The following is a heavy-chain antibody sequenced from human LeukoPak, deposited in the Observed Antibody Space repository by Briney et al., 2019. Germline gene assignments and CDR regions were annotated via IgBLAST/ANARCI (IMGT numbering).Heavy chain of an antibody. D-gene: IGHD3/OR15-3a*01. CDR2: IKQDESEK. J-gene: IGHJ4*02. V-gene: IGHV3-7*01. CDR3: AKERTRDFDY. CDR1: GFTFSNYW. Sequence: PGGSLRLSCAASGFTFSNYWMNWVRQAPGKGLEWVANIKQDESEKYYVDSVKGRFTISRDNAKNSMYLQMNSLRAEDTAVYYCAKERTRDFDYWGQGTLVTVSS.